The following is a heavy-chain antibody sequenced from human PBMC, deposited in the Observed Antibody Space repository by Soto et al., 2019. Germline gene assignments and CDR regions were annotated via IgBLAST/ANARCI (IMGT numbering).Heavy chain of an antibody. CDR3: AGSYDWDY. CDR2: ISYDGTDK. V-gene: IGHV3-30*03. J-gene: IGHJ4*02. CDR1: GITLSNYG. D-gene: IGHD3-9*01. Sequence: QVQLVESGGGVVQPGGSLRLSCTGSGITLSNYGMHWVRQAPGKGLEWVAVISYDGTDKYYADSVRGRFTISRDNSENTLFLQMNSLRAEDTAVYYCAGSYDWDYWGQGTLVIVSS.